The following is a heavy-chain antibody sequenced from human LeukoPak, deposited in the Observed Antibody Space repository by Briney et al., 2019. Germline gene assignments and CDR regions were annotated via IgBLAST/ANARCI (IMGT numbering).Heavy chain of an antibody. V-gene: IGHV3-23*01. CDR1: GITFTNYA. Sequence: GGSLRLSCAASGITFTNYAMSWVRQAPGKGLEWVSSISVSGGITYYADSVKGRFTISRDNSKNTLYLQMNSLRAEDTAIYYCAGGSGHGFGHWESWGQGTLVTAYS. CDR2: ISVSGGIT. D-gene: IGHD3/OR15-3a*01. CDR3: AGGSGHGFGHWES. J-gene: IGHJ5*02.